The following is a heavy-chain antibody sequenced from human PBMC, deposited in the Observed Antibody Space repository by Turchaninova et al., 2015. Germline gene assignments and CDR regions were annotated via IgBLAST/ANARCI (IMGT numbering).Heavy chain of an antibody. V-gene: IGHV4-59*01. D-gene: IGHD3-16*01. CDR1: GGSINSYY. Sequence: GKTSETLSLTCTVSGGSINSYYWSWIRQPPGKGLEWIAYIYYSGSTNYNPSLYSRVTLSVDTSKNQFSLKLNSVTAADTAVYYCARALRGGSGPADYWGQGTLVTVSS. CDR3: ARALRGGSGPADY. CDR2: IYYSGST. J-gene: IGHJ4*02.